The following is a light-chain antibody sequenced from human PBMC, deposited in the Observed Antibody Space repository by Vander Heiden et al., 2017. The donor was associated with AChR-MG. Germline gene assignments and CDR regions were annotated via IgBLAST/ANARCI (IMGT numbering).Light chain of an antibody. CDR1: QSVSSY. Sequence: PGERATLSCRASQSVSSYLGWYQQKPGQAPRLLIYDASNRATGIPARFSGSGYGTDFTLTISSLEPEDFAVYYCQQRSNWPPLTFGGGTKVEIK. J-gene: IGKJ4*01. V-gene: IGKV3-11*01. CDR3: QQRSNWPPLT. CDR2: DAS.